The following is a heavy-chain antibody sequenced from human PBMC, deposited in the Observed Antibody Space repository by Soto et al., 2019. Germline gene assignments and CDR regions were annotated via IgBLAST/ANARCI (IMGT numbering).Heavy chain of an antibody. CDR2: IYCSGKT. J-gene: IGHJ4*02. Sequence: SDTMSLTCTLSGGSITSNTYFWAWIRKPPGKGLEWVGSIYCSGKTHYNPSLKSRVTISVDRSKNQFSLQMSSVTAADTAVYYCAKNLPRTGRFDYWGQGSLVTVSS. V-gene: IGHV4-39*01. CDR3: AKNLPRTGRFDY. CDR1: GGSITSNTYF.